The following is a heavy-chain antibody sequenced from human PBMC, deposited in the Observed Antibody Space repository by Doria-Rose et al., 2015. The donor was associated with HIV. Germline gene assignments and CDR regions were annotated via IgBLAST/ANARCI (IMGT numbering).Heavy chain of an antibody. Sequence: QVQLQESGPGLVKPSETLSLTCSVSGGSISHYYWSWIRQPPGKGLEYIGDIFYTGSTNYSHSLKSRVSISIDTSKNKFSLRLSSVTAADTAVYYCARVLGGTYDYWGQGTLVTVSS. D-gene: IGHD1-26*01. CDR2: IFYTGST. J-gene: IGHJ4*02. CDR3: ARVLGGTYDY. V-gene: IGHV4-59*01. CDR1: GGSISHYY.